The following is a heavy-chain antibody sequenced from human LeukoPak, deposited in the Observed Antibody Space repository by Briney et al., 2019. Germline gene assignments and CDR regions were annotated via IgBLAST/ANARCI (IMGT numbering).Heavy chain of an antibody. V-gene: IGHV6-1*01. J-gene: IGHJ6*03. Sequence: SQTLSLTCAISGDCVSSNSAAWNWIRHSPSRGLEWLGRTYYRSKWYNDYAVSVKSRITITPDTSKTQFSLQLNSVIPEDTAVYYCARGAYMDYYYMDVWGKGTTVTVSS. CDR2: TYYRSKWYN. CDR1: GDCVSSNSAA. CDR3: ARGAYMDYYYMDV. D-gene: IGHD4-11*01.